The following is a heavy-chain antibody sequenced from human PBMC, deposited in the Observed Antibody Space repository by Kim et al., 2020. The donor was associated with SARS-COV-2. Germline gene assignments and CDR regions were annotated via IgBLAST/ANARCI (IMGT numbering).Heavy chain of an antibody. CDR1: GFTFSSHW. CDR3: VSGLGYCRGRSCYSVFDC. Sequence: GGSLRLSCAASGFTFSSHWMSWVRQAPGKGLEWVATLNEYESEKHYVDSVKGRFTISRDNAEYSLYLQMNSLRAEDTAVYYCVSGLGYCRGRSCYSVFDCWGKGTLVTVSS. V-gene: IGHV3-7*03. D-gene: IGHD2-15*01. CDR2: LNEYESEK. J-gene: IGHJ4*02.